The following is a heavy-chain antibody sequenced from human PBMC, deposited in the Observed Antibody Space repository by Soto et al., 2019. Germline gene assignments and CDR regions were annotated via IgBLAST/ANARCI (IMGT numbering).Heavy chain of an antibody. CDR2: ISGSGGST. CDR1: GFTFSSYA. D-gene: IGHD3-10*01. V-gene: IGHV3-23*01. Sequence: GGSLRLSCAASGFTFSSYAMSWVRQAPGKGLEWVSAISGSGGSTYYADSVKGRFTISRDNSKNTLYLQMNSLRAEDTAVEFCANPFGAFDIWGQGTMVTVSS. J-gene: IGHJ3*02. CDR3: ANPFGAFDI.